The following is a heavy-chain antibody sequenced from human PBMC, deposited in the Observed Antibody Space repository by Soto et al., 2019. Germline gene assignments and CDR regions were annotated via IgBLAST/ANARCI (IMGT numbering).Heavy chain of an antibody. J-gene: IGHJ2*01. Sequence: QVQLVQSGAEVKKPGSSVTVSCKASGGTFSSYTISWVRQAPGQGLEWMGGIIPIFGTANYAQKFQGRVTMXXGXSXSTAYMELSSLRSEDTAVYYCARGNHRWLQLWYFDLWGRGALVTVSS. V-gene: IGHV1-69*12. CDR2: IIPIFGTA. D-gene: IGHD5-12*01. CDR3: ARGNHRWLQLWYFDL. CDR1: GGTFSSYT.